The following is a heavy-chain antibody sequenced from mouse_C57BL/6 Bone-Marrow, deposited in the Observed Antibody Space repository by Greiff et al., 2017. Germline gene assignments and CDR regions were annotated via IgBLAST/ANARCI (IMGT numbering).Heavy chain of an antibody. CDR3: ARFPYGNYEYFDV. CDR1: GYSITSDY. D-gene: IGHD2-1*01. J-gene: IGHJ1*03. CDR2: ISYSGST. Sequence: EVKLMESGPGLAKPSQTLSLTCSVTGYSITSDYWNWIRKFPGNKLEYMGYISYSGSTYYNPSLKSRISITRDTSKNQYYLQLNSVTTEDTATYYCARFPYGNYEYFDVWGTGTTVTVSS. V-gene: IGHV3-8*01.